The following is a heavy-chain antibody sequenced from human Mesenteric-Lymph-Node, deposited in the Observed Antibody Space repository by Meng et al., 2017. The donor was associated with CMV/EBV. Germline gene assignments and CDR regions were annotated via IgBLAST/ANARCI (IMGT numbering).Heavy chain of an antibody. V-gene: IGHV1-2*02. CDR1: GYTFTGYY. J-gene: IGHJ6*02. CDR3: ATYCGCDCYAAGYYYYGMDV. Sequence: ASVKVSCKASGYTFTGYYMHWVRQAPGQGLEWMGWINPNSGGTNYAQKFQGRVTMTRDTSISTADMELSRLSSDDTAVYYYATYCGCDCYAAGYYYYGMDVWGQGTTVTVSS. D-gene: IGHD2-21*01. CDR2: INPNSGGT.